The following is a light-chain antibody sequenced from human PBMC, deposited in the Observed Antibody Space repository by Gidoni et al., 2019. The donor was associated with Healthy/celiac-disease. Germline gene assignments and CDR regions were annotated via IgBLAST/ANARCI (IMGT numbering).Light chain of an antibody. J-gene: IGKJ3*01. CDR1: QSVSSSY. Sequence: EIVLTRSPGTLSLSPGERATLSCRASQSVSSSYLTWHQHQPGQAPRLLIYGASSRATGTPDRFSSSGSGTDFTLTISLLEPEYFAVYYCQHYGSSPFTFGPGTKVDIK. CDR2: GAS. CDR3: QHYGSSPFT. V-gene: IGKV3-20*01.